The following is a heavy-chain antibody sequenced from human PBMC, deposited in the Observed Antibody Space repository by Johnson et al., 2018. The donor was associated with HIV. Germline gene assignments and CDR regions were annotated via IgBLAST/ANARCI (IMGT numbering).Heavy chain of an antibody. CDR3: AHLPVGGTGSDAFDI. J-gene: IGHJ3*02. Sequence: VQLVESGGGVVQPGRSLRLACVASGFTFNRYGLHWVRQAPGKGLEWVANIKQDGSEKYYVDSVKGRFTISRDNAKNSLYVQMNSLRAEDTAVYYCAHLPVGGTGSDAFDIWGQGTMVTVAS. V-gene: IGHV3-7*03. CDR1: GFTFNRYG. D-gene: IGHD3-10*01. CDR2: IKQDGSEK.